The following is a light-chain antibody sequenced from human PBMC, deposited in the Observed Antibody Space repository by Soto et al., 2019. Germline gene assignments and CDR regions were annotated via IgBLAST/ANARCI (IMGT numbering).Light chain of an antibody. Sequence: ESVLTQSPGTLSLSPGERATLSCRASQSVSSSDLAWYQQKPGQAPRLLIYGASSRATGIPDRCSGSGSGTDFTLTISRLETEDSAVYYCQQYGSSLRTFGQGTKVDIK. J-gene: IGKJ1*01. CDR3: QQYGSSLRT. V-gene: IGKV3-20*01. CDR2: GAS. CDR1: QSVSSSD.